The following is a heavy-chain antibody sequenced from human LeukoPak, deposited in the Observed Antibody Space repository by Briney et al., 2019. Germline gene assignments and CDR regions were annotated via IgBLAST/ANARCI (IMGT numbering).Heavy chain of an antibody. D-gene: IGHD3-10*01. CDR1: GGSISSYY. J-gene: IGHJ5*02. CDR2: INHSGST. Sequence: SETLSLTCTVSGGSISSYYWSWIRQPAGKGLEWIGEINHSGSTNYNPSLKSRVTISVDTSKNQFSLKLSSVTAADTAVYYCARHGIWFGELFGANWFDPWGQGTLVTVSS. CDR3: ARHGIWFGELFGANWFDP. V-gene: IGHV4-34*01.